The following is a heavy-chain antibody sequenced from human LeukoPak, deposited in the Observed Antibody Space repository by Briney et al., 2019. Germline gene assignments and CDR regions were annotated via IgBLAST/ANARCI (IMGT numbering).Heavy chain of an antibody. CDR3: AKSGSYRGYYYMDV. CDR1: GFTFSSYA. Sequence: GSLRLSCATSGFTFSSYAMSWVRQAPGKGLEWVSAISGSAGSTYYADSVKGRFTISRDNSKNTLYLHMNSLRAEDTAVYYCAKSGSYRGYYYMDVWGKGTTVTVSS. D-gene: IGHD1-26*01. V-gene: IGHV3-23*01. CDR2: ISGSAGST. J-gene: IGHJ6*03.